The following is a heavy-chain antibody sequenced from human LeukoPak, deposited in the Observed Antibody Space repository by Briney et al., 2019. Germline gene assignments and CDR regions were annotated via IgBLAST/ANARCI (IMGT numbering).Heavy chain of an antibody. CDR1: GFTFSSYW. CDR2: IKQDGSEK. V-gene: IGHV3-7*05. Sequence: GGSLRLSCAASGFTFSSYWMSWVRQAPGKGLEWVANIKQDGSEKYYVDSVKGRFTISRDESKNTLYLQMNSLRAEDTAVYYCARVGSGSGSYGSGNYYFDDWGPGTLVTVSS. CDR3: ARVGSGSGSYGSGNYYFDD. D-gene: IGHD3-10*01. J-gene: IGHJ4*02.